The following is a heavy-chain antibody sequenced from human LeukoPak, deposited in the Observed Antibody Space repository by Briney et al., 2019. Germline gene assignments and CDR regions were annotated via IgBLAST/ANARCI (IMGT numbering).Heavy chain of an antibody. CDR1: GYSVSSGFY. J-gene: IGHJ6*03. CDR2: IYHTGGT. CDR3: ATATVPYYFYYMDV. D-gene: IGHD4-17*01. Sequence: SETLSLTCAVSGYSVSSGFYWGWIRQPPGKGLEWIGSIYHTGGTYYNASLKSRVTISVDKSKNQFSLKVSSVSAADTAVYYCATATVPYYFYYMDVWGKGTTVTVSS. V-gene: IGHV4-38-2*01.